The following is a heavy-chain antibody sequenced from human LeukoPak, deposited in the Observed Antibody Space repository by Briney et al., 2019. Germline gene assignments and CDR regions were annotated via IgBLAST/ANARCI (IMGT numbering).Heavy chain of an antibody. CDR1: GFTFSSYG. V-gene: IGHV3-30*02. CDR2: IRYDGSNK. CDR3: AKGSDYDFWSGPFAFDY. J-gene: IGHJ4*02. D-gene: IGHD3-3*01. Sequence: GGSLRLSCAASGFTFSSYGMHWVRQAPGKGLEWVAFIRYDGSNKYYADSVKGRFTISRDNSKNTLYLQMNSLRAEDTAVYYCAKGSDYDFWSGPFAFDYWGQGTLVTVSS.